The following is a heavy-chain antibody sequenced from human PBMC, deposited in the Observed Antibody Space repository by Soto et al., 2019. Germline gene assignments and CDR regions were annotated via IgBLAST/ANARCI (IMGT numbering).Heavy chain of an antibody. J-gene: IGHJ4*02. V-gene: IGHV4-30-2*01. CDR3: ATDRRSYYSDAGGLDF. Sequence: QLQLQESGSRLVRPSQTLSLTCAVSGGSISSGGYSWTWIRQPPGKGLEWFGHTYHTWTAYYSPALKFRITLSLHTSNNHYSLKLTSANAADTTVYYCATDRRSYYSDAGGLDFWGQGTLVTVSS. CDR2: TYHTWTA. D-gene: IGHD3-22*01. CDR1: GGSISSGGYS.